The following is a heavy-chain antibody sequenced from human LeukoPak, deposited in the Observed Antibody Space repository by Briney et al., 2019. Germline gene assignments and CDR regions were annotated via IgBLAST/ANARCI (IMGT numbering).Heavy chain of an antibody. D-gene: IGHD6-6*01. CDR1: GFTFSSYG. V-gene: IGHV3-30*03. CDR2: ISYDGSNK. CDR3: ARGQVRSMSSYIF. J-gene: IGHJ3*01. Sequence: PGGSLRLSCAASGFTFSSYGMHWVRQAPGKGLEWVAVISYDGSNKYYADSVKGRFTISRDNSKNTLYLQMNSLRAEDTAVYYCARGQVRSMSSYIFWGQGTMVTVSS.